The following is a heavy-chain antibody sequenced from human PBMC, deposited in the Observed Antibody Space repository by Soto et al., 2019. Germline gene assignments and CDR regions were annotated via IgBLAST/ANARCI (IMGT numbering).Heavy chain of an antibody. D-gene: IGHD1-1*01. CDR3: ARSNWNDVDYYYYMDV. CDR2: ISSNGGST. Sequence: PGGFLRLSCAASGFTFSSYAMHWVRQAPGKGLEYVSAISSNGGSTYYANSVKGRFTISRDNSKNTLYLQMGSLRAEDMAVYYCARSNWNDVDYYYYMDVWGKGTTVTVSS. V-gene: IGHV3-64*01. CDR1: GFTFSSYA. J-gene: IGHJ6*03.